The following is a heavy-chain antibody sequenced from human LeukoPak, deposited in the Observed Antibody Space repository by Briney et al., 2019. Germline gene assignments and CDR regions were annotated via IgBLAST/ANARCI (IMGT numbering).Heavy chain of an antibody. J-gene: IGHJ5*02. Sequence: PGGSLRLSCAASGFTFSSYAMSWVRQAPGKGLEWVSAISGSGGSTYYADSVKGRFTISRDNSKNTLYLQMNSLRAEDTAVYYCAGRKRLLWFGELSLDPWGQGTLVTVSS. CDR3: AGRKRLLWFGELSLDP. D-gene: IGHD3-10*01. V-gene: IGHV3-23*01. CDR1: GFTFSSYA. CDR2: ISGSGGST.